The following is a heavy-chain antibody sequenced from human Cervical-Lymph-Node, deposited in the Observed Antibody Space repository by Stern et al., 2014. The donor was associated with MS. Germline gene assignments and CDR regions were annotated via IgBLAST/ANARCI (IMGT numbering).Heavy chain of an antibody. J-gene: IGHJ3*02. D-gene: IGHD3-22*01. CDR2: IYYSGST. CDR3: ARDRSGSRDAFDI. CDR1: GGSISSGGYY. Sequence: QVQLVQSGPGLVKPSQTLSLTCTVSGGSISSGGYYWSWIRQHPGKGLEWIGYIYYSGSTHYNPSLKSRVTISVDTSKNQFSLKLSSVTAADTAVYYCARDRSGSRDAFDIWGQGTMVTVSS. V-gene: IGHV4-31*03.